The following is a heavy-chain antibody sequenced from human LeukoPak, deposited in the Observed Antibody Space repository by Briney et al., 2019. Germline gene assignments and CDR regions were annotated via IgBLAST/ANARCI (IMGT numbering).Heavy chain of an antibody. CDR2: IIPISGTT. V-gene: IGHV1-69*05. CDR3: AREGPGGDLT. CDR1: GGTFKNYS. J-gene: IGHJ3*01. Sequence: SVKVSCKSSGGTFKNYSVNWVPQAPGQGLEWMGRIIPISGTTNYAQKFQGRVTITTDESTSTAYMELSSLRSDDTAVYYCAREGPGGDLTWGQGTMVTVSS. D-gene: IGHD2-21*02.